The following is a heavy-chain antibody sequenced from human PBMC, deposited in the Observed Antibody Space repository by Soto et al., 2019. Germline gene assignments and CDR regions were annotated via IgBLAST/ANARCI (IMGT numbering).Heavy chain of an antibody. V-gene: IGHV1-18*01. Sequence: QVQLVQSGAEVKNPGASVKVSCKAPGYTFTRYGIGWARQAPGQGLEWRGWVNKYNGNTNYAQNVQGRVTLTTDTSTSTAYMELRSLRSNDTAIYYCAMVDVYVTPSPQDVWGQGTTVIVSS. CDR3: AMVDVYVTPSPQDV. J-gene: IGHJ6*02. CDR2: VNKYNGNT. D-gene: IGHD3-16*01. CDR1: GYTFTRYG.